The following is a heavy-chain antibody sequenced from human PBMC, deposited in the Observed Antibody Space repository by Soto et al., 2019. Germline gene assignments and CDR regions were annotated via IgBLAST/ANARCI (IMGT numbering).Heavy chain of an antibody. V-gene: IGHV4-31*03. Sequence: QVQLQESGPGLVKPSQTLSLTCTVSGGSISSGGYYWSWIRQHPGKGLEWIGYIYYSGSTYYNPSLKSRVTMSVDTSKNQFSLKLSSVTAADTAVYYCARSEVVAAQMDVWGKGTTVTVSS. CDR2: IYYSGST. CDR1: GGSISSGGYY. J-gene: IGHJ6*04. D-gene: IGHD2-15*01. CDR3: ARSEVVAAQMDV.